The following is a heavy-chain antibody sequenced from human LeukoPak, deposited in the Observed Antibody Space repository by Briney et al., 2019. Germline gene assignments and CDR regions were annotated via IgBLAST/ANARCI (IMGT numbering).Heavy chain of an antibody. CDR1: GYRFNSYW. Sequence: GESLKISCKGSGYRFNSYWIGWVRQAPGQGLEWMGWINPNSGGTNYAQKFQGRVTMTRDTSISTAYMELSRLRSDDTAVYYCARAGITMVRGVIYFDYWGQGTLVTVSS. D-gene: IGHD3-10*01. CDR3: ARAGITMVRGVIYFDY. CDR2: INPNSGGT. V-gene: IGHV1-2*02. J-gene: IGHJ4*02.